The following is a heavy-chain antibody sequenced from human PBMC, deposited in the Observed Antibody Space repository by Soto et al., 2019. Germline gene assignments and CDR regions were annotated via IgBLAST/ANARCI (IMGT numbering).Heavy chain of an antibody. V-gene: IGHV3-23*01. CDR2: ISGSGGST. D-gene: IGHD1-1*01. CDR3: AKNRKRTTGTTGAFDI. Sequence: GGSLRLSCAASGFTFSSYAMSWVRQAPGKGLEWVSAISGSGGSTYYADSVKGRFTISRDNSKNTLYLQMNSLRAEDTAVYYCAKNRKRTTGTTGAFDIWGQGTMVTVSS. CDR1: GFTFSSYA. J-gene: IGHJ3*02.